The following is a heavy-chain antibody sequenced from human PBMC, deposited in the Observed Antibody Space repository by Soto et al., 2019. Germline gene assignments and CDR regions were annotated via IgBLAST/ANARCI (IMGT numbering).Heavy chain of an antibody. CDR2: IVPMFGTS. V-gene: IGHV1-69*13. J-gene: IGHJ6*02. CDR1: GGTFSNHA. Sequence: VKVSCKASGGTFSNHAISWVRQAPGQGLEWMGGIVPMFGTSNYAQKFQGRVTTTADKSTNTAYMELSSLTSEDTAVYYCARGDDFDYYYGVDVWGQGATVTVSS. D-gene: IGHD3-16*01. CDR3: ARGDDFDYYYGVDV.